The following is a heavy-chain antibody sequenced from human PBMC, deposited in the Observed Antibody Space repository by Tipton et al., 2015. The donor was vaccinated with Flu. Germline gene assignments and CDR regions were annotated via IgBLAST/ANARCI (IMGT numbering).Heavy chain of an antibody. CDR1: GGSISSGGYY. J-gene: IGHJ4*02. V-gene: IGHV4-31*03. CDR2: IYYSGST. D-gene: IGHD3-10*01. CDR3: ARVRVTMVRGVDY. Sequence: TLSLTCTVSGGSISSGGYYWSWIRQHPGKGLEWIGYIYYSGSTYYNPSLKSRVTISVDTSKNQFSLKLSSVTAADTAVYYCARVRVTMVRGVDYWGQGTLVTVPS.